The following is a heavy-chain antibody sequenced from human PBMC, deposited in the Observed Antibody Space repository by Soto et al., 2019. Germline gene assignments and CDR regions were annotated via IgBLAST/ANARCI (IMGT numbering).Heavy chain of an antibody. CDR3: ARALCSETDEL. CDR2: IKQNGSEK. D-gene: IGHD6-19*01. J-gene: IGHJ4*02. V-gene: IGHV3-7*01. CDR1: GFTFSRFW. Sequence: EVQLVESGGGLVQPGGSLRLSCPASGFTFSRFWMSWVRQAPGKGLEWVANIKQNGSEKYYVDSVKGRVTISRDNAKNSLYLQMNSLRAEDTAVYYCARALCSETDELWGQGTLVTVSS.